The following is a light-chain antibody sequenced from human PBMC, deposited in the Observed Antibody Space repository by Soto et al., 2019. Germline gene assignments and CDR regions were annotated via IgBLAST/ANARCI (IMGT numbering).Light chain of an antibody. J-gene: IGKJ2*01. V-gene: IGKV3-20*01. CDR2: GAS. CDR1: QSVSRSY. Sequence: EIVLTQSPGTLSLSPGERATLSCRASQSVSRSYLAWYQQKTGQAPRLLIYGASSRATGIPDRFSGSGSGTDFTLTISRLEPEDFAVYYCQQYGSSPYTFGQGTTLEIK. CDR3: QQYGSSPYT.